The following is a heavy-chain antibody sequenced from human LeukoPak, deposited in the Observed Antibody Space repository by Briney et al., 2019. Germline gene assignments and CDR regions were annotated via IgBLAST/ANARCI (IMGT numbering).Heavy chain of an antibody. CDR3: ASGRGY. CDR2: ISSSSSYK. J-gene: IGHJ4*02. CDR1: GFTFSSHT. Sequence: PGGSLRLSCAASGFTFSSHTLIWVRQAPGKGLEWVSCISSSSSYKEYADSVKGRFTISRDNAKSSLFLQMNGLRAEDTAVYYCASGRGYWGQGTRVTVSS. V-gene: IGHV3-21*01. D-gene: IGHD3-10*01.